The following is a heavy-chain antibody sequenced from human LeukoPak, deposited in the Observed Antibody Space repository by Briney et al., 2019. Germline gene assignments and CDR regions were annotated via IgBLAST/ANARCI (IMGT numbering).Heavy chain of an antibody. CDR2: IIPIFGTA. CDR1: GGTFSSYA. J-gene: IGHJ4*02. V-gene: IGHV1-69*13. Sequence: SVKVSCKASGGTFSSYAISWVRQAPGQGLEWMGGIIPIFGTANYAQKFQGRVTITADESTSTAYMELSSLRSEDTAVYYCATIGKYCSSTSCYLRYWGQGTLVTVSS. CDR3: ATIGKYCSSTSCYLRY. D-gene: IGHD2-2*01.